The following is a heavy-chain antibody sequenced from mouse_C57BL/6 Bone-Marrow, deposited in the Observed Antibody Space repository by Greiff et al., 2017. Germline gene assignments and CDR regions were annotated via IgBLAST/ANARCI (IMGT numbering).Heavy chain of an antibody. CDR2: IDPSDSYT. CDR3: AREGYYGSSLYYFDY. J-gene: IGHJ2*01. V-gene: IGHV1-69*01. CDR1: GYTFTSYW. D-gene: IGHD1-1*01. Sequence: QVQLQQPGAELVMPGASVTLSCKASGYTFTSYWMHWVKQRPGQGLEWIGEIDPSDSYTNYNQKFKGKSTLTVDKSSSTAYMQLSSLTSEDSAVYYSAREGYYGSSLYYFDYWGQGTTLTVSS.